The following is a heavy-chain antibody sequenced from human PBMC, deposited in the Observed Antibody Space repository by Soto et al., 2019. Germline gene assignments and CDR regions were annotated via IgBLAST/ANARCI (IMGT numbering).Heavy chain of an antibody. CDR1: GFTFTDYA. J-gene: IGHJ4*02. V-gene: IGHV3-48*02. CDR3: ARGSSVDY. CDR2: ISSTGYTK. Sequence: EEQLVESGGALVQPGGSLRLSCAASGFTFTDYAMNWVRQAPGQGLEWISYISSTGYTKYYADSVKGRFTISRDSATNSVYLQMSSLRDEDTAVYCCARGSSVDYWGQGTLVTVSS.